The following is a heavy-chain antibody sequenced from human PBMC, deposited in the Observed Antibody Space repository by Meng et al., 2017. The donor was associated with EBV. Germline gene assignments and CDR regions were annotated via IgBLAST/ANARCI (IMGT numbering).Heavy chain of an antibody. Sequence: VQLGQVGDEVKKPGASVEVSCKASGYTFTSYGISWVRQAPGQGLEWMGWISAYNGNTNYAQKLQGRVTMTTDTSTSTAYMELRSLRSDDTAVYYCARVRTFGGVIPPDYWGQGTLVTVSS. CDR3: ARVRTFGGVIPPDY. V-gene: IGHV1-18*01. D-gene: IGHD3-16*02. CDR2: ISAYNGNT. J-gene: IGHJ4*02. CDR1: GYTFTSYG.